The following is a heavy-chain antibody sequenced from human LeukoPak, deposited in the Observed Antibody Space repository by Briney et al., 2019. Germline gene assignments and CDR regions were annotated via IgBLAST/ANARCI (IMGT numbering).Heavy chain of an antibody. Sequence: ASVKVSCKVSGYTLTELSMHWVRQAPGKGLEWMGVFDPEDGETIYAQKSQGRVTMTEDTCTDTAYMELSSLRSEDTAVYYCATLPTDYYDSSGYLDYWGQGTLVTVSS. CDR1: GYTLTELS. J-gene: IGHJ4*02. D-gene: IGHD3-22*01. CDR3: ATLPTDYYDSSGYLDY. CDR2: FDPEDGET. V-gene: IGHV1-24*01.